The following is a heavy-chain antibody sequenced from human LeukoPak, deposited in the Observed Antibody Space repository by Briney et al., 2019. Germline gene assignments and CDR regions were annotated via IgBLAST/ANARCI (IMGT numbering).Heavy chain of an antibody. CDR1: GFTFSSYN. J-gene: IGHJ4*02. CDR3: ARDKGVASAVYYFDY. V-gene: IGHV3-48*01. Sequence: GGSLRLSCAASGFTFSSYNMNWVRQAPGKGLEWVSYISGRSDTIYYADSVKGRFIISRDNARNSLSLQMDSLRVEDTAVYYCARDKGVASAVYYFDYWGQGTLVTVSS. D-gene: IGHD6-13*01. CDR2: ISGRSDTI.